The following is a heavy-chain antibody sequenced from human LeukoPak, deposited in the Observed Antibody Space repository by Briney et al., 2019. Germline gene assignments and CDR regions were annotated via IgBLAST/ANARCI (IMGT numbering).Heavy chain of an antibody. D-gene: IGHD2-2*01. V-gene: IGHV4-30-4*08. J-gene: IGHJ4*02. CDR2: TYYSGST. CDR1: GTSISRSAYY. CDR3: ASLTYRYQPPFDY. Sequence: SQTLSLTCSVSGTSISRSAYYWSWMRQHPGKGLECIGFTYYSGSTYYNPSLKSRVTISVDTSKNQFSLKLSSVTAADTAVYYCASLTYRYQPPFDYWGQGTLVTVSS.